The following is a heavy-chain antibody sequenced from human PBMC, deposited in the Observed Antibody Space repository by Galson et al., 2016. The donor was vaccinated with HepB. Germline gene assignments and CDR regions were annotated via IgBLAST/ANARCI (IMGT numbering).Heavy chain of an antibody. J-gene: IGHJ5*02. Sequence: SVKVSCKASGYSFTNYAIHWVRQAPGHGLEWMGWINTGNGNINCSQKFQDRVTITRDTSATTAYMELSSLRSEDTSVYYCARAHYYGSGWGVDPWDQGTLVIVSS. D-gene: IGHD3-10*01. CDR3: ARAHYYGSGWGVDP. V-gene: IGHV1-3*04. CDR2: INTGNGNI. CDR1: GYSFTNYA.